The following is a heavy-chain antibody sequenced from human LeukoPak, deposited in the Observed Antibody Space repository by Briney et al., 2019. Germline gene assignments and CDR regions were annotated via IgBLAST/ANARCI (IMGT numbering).Heavy chain of an antibody. J-gene: IGHJ6*02. Sequence: GGSLRLSCAASGFTFSSYSMNWVRQAPGKGLEWVSSISSSSSYIYYADSVKGRFTISRDNAKNSLYLQMNSLRAEDTAVYYCARDRSYSKSMDVWGQGTTVTVSS. V-gene: IGHV3-21*01. CDR2: ISSSSSYI. CDR3: ARDRSYSKSMDV. CDR1: GFTFSSYS. D-gene: IGHD4-11*01.